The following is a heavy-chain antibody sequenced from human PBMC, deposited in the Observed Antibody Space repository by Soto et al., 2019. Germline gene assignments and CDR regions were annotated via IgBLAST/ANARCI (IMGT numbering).Heavy chain of an antibody. CDR2: INPNSGGT. J-gene: IGHJ4*02. CDR1: GYTFTGYY. D-gene: IGHD6-13*01. V-gene: IGHV1-2*04. Sequence: GASVKVSCKASGYTFTGYYMHWVRQAPGQGLEWMGWINPNSGGTNYAQKFQGWVTMTRDTSISTAYMELSRLRSDDTAVYYCARGLRYSSSWYRKWYYFDYWGQGTLVTVSS. CDR3: ARGLRYSSSWYRKWYYFDY.